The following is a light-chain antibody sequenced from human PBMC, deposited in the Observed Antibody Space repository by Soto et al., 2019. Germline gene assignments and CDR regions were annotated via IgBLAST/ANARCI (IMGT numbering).Light chain of an antibody. CDR2: DVT. CDR3: TSYTTSTTVI. Sequence: QSVLTQPASVSGSPGQSITISCTGTSNDVGGYNYVSWYQQHPGKAPKLVIYDVTSRPSGVSNRFSASKSDNTASLTISGIQAEDEADYYCTSYTTSTTVIFGGGTQLTVL. J-gene: IGLJ2*01. CDR1: SNDVGGYNY. V-gene: IGLV2-14*01.